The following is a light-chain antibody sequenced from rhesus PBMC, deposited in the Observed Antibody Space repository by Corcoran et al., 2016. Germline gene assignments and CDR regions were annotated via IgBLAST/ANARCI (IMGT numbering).Light chain of an antibody. CDR3: QHGYGTPFT. CDR1: QGISNN. V-gene: IGKV1S15*01. Sequence: DIQMTQSPSSLSASVGDTVTITCRASQGISNNLAWYQQKPGKVPKLLIHYASTLQSGVPSRFSGSGSGTDCTLTISSLQPEDFATYYCQHGYGTPFTFDPGTKLDIK. CDR2: YAS. J-gene: IGKJ3*01.